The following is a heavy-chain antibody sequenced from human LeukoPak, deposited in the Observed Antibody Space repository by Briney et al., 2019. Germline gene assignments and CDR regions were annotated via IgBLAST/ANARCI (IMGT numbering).Heavy chain of an antibody. Sequence: ASVKVSCKASGYTFTGYYMHWVRQAPGQGVEWMGGINPNSGGTNYAQKFQGRVTMTRDTSISTAYMELSRLRSDDTAVYYCARRRIVGALYYYYYMDVWGKGTTVTVSS. CDR2: INPNSGGT. CDR1: GYTFTGYY. D-gene: IGHD1-26*01. J-gene: IGHJ6*03. V-gene: IGHV1-2*02. CDR3: ARRRIVGALYYYYYMDV.